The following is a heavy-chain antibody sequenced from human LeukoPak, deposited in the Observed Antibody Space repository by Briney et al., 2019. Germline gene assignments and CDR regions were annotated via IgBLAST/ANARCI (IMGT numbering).Heavy chain of an antibody. J-gene: IGHJ4*02. CDR1: GYTFTGYY. V-gene: IGHV1-2*02. CDR2: INPNSGGT. Sequence: ASVKVSCKASGYTFTGYYMHWVRQAPGQGLEWMGWINPNSGGTNYAQKFQGRVTMTRDTSISTAYMELSRLRSDDTAVYYCARAPHYYDSGGYLFDYWGQGTLVTVSS. D-gene: IGHD3-22*01. CDR3: ARAPHYYDSGGYLFDY.